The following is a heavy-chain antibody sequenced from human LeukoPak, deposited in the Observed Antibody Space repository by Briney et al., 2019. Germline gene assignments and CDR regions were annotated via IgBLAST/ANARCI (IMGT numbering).Heavy chain of an antibody. V-gene: IGHV3-53*01. CDR1: GFTFSDYV. CDR2: IYSGGST. D-gene: IGHD3-22*01. CDR3: ARDLGYYYDSSGYREY. J-gene: IGHJ4*02. Sequence: GGSLRLSCAASGFTFSDYVMVWVRQAPGKGLEWVSVIYSGGSTYYADSVKGRFTISRDNSKNTLYLQMNSLRAEDTAVYDCARDLGYYYDSSGYREYWGQGTLVTVSS.